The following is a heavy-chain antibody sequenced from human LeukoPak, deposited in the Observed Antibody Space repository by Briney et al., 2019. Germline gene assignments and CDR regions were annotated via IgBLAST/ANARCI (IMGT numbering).Heavy chain of an antibody. Sequence: PGGSLRLSCAASGFTFSSYAMSWVRQAPGKGLEWVSAISGSGGSTYYADSVKGRFTISRDNSKNTLYLQMNSLRVEDTAVYHCAKDYDLLTGPRYYYLYYLDVWGKGTTVTISS. CDR2: ISGSGGST. D-gene: IGHD3-9*01. CDR3: AKDYDLLTGPRYYYLYYLDV. V-gene: IGHV3-23*01. J-gene: IGHJ6*03. CDR1: GFTFSSYA.